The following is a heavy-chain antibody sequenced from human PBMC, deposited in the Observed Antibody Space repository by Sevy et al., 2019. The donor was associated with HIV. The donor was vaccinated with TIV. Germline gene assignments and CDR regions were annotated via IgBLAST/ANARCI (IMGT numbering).Heavy chain of an antibody. Sequence: ASVKVSCKASGYTFTSYGISWVRQAPGQGLEWMVWISAYNGNTNYAQKLQGRVTMTTDTSTSTAYMELRSLRSDDTAVYYCAREGIYDFWSGLVDYWGQGTLVTVSS. V-gene: IGHV1-18*01. CDR3: AREGIYDFWSGLVDY. CDR1: GYTFTSYG. D-gene: IGHD3-3*01. J-gene: IGHJ4*02. CDR2: ISAYNGNT.